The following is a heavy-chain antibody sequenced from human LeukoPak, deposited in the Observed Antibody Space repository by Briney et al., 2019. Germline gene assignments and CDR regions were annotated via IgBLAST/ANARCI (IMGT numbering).Heavy chain of an antibody. V-gene: IGHV1-8*02. CDR3: ARRFTRRWHNTFDI. CDR2: MNPNSADT. D-gene: IGHD2-2*01. CDR1: GYTFTDYD. J-gene: IGHJ3*02. Sequence: GASVKVSCKASGYTFTDYDINWVRQVPGQGLEWMGRMNPNSADTNYAQKFQGRVTMTTNTSISTAYMELSSLRSEDKAVYYCARRFTRRWHNTFDIWGQGTMLSVSS.